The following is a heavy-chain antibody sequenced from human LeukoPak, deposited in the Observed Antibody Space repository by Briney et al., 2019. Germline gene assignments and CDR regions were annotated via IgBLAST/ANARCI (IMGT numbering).Heavy chain of an antibody. V-gene: IGHV7-4-1*02. CDR1: GYTFTSYG. D-gene: IGHD2-2*01. CDR2: INTNTGNP. J-gene: IGHJ4*02. CDR3: ARLGYCSSTTCGGAFDY. Sequence: ASVTVSCTASGYTFTSYGMTWLRQAPGQGPEWMGWINTNTGNPTFAQNFTGRFVFSLDTSVSTVYLQISSLKAEDTAVYYCARLGYCSSTTCGGAFDYWGQGTLVTVSS.